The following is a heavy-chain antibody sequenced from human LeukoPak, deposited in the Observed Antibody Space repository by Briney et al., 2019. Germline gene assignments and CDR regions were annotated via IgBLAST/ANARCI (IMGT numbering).Heavy chain of an antibody. CDR3: ARSPWGSNWYNDAFDI. D-gene: IGHD6-13*01. CDR2: ISSSSTYI. J-gene: IGHJ3*02. Sequence: GGSLRLSCAASGFTFSSYNMKWVRQAPGKGLEWVSSISSSSTYIYYADSVKGRFTISRDNAKNSPYLQMNSLRAEDTAVYYCARSPWGSNWYNDAFDIWGQGTMVTVSS. V-gene: IGHV3-21*01. CDR1: GFTFSSYN.